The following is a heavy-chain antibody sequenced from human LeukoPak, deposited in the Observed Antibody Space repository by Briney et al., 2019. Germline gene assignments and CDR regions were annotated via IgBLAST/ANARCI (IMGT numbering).Heavy chain of an antibody. Sequence: SETLSLTCAVYGGSFSGYYWSWIRQPPGKGLEWIGEINHSGSTNYNPSLKSRVNISVDTSKNQFSLKLSSVTAADTAVYYCARERSIAGDYYYYMDVWGKGTTVTVSS. CDR2: INHSGST. CDR3: ARERSIAGDYYYYMDV. V-gene: IGHV4-34*01. D-gene: IGHD6-6*01. CDR1: GGSFSGYY. J-gene: IGHJ6*03.